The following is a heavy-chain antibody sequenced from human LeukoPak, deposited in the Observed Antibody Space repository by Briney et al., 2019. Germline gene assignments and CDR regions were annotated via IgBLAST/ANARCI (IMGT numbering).Heavy chain of an antibody. CDR1: GGSISSSGHF. D-gene: IGHD5-12*01. CDR2: IYYTGSS. J-gene: IGHJ5*01. V-gene: IGHV4-31*02. CDR3: ARGYGPFDP. Sequence: PSETLSLTCAVSGGSISSSGHFWSWIRQHPGKGLEWIGYIYYTGSSYYNPSLKSRLTISVDTSENQFSLKLSSVTAADTAVYYCARGYGPFDPWGQGTVVTVSS.